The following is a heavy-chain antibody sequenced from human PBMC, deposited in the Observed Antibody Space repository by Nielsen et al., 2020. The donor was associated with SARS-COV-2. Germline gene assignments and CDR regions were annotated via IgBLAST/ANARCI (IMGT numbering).Heavy chain of an antibody. CDR2: ISYDRSNK. CDR1: GFTFSSYG. Sequence: GESLKISCAASGFTFSSYGMHWVRQAPGKGLEWVAVISYDRSNKYYADSVKGRFTISRDNSKNTLYLQMNSLRAEDTAVYYCARAHNYYDSFAVDYWGQGTLVTVSS. V-gene: IGHV3-30*03. J-gene: IGHJ4*02. CDR3: ARAHNYYDSFAVDY. D-gene: IGHD3-22*01.